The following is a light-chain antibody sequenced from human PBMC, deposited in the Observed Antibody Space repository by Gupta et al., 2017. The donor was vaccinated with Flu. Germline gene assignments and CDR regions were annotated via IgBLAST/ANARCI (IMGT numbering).Light chain of an antibody. J-gene: IGKJ4*01. CDR1: QSISSY. CDR2: AAS. V-gene: IGKV1D-8*01. CDR3: QQYYSFPLT. Sequence: GDRVTISCRMRQSISSYLALYQQKPGKAPELLIYAASTLQSGVPSRFSGSGSGTDFTLTISCLQSEDFATYYCQQYYSFPLTFGGGTKVEIK.